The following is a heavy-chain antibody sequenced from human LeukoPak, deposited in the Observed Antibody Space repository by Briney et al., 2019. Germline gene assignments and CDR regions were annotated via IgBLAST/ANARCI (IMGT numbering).Heavy chain of an antibody. CDR3: AGSGTFQALKY. CDR1: GFTFSSYG. D-gene: IGHD3-10*01. V-gene: IGHV3-30*03. J-gene: IGHJ4*02. Sequence: QPGGSLRLSCAASGFTFSSYGMHWVRQAPGKGLEWVAVISYDGSNNYYADSVKGRFTISRDNSKNTLYLQMNSLRAEDTAVYFCAGSGTFQALKYWGQGTLVTVSS. CDR2: ISYDGSNN.